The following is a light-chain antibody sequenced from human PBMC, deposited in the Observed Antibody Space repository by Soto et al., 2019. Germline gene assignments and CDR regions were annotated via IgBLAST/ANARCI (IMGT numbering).Light chain of an antibody. CDR3: QQSYSTQAIT. Sequence: DIQMTQSPSSRSAYGEDRVIITSRASQSIRNFLNWYQQTPGRATKLLIYAASSLQSGVPSRFSGSGSGTDFTLTIRSIQPEDFSNYYCQQSYSTQAITFGQGTRLEIK. V-gene: IGKV1-39*01. J-gene: IGKJ5*01. CDR2: AAS. CDR1: QSIRNF.